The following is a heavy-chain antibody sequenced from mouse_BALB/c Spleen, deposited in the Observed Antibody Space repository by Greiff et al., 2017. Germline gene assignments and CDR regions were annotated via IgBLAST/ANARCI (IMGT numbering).Heavy chain of an antibody. CDR2: IYPSDSYT. Sequence: QVQLQQPGAELVRPGASVKLSCKASGYTFTSYWINWVKQRPGQGLEWIGNIYPSDSYTNYNQKFKDKATLTVDKSSSTAYMQLSSPTSEDSAVYYCTRGITTVVAFDYWGQGTTLTVSS. D-gene: IGHD1-1*01. J-gene: IGHJ2*01. CDR3: TRGITTVVAFDY. CDR1: GYTFTSYW. V-gene: IGHV1-69*02.